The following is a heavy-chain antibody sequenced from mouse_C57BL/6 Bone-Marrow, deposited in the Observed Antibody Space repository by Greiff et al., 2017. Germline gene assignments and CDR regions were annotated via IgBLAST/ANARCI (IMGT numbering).Heavy chain of an antibody. Sequence: QVQLQQPGAELVMPGASVKLSCKASGYTFTSYWMHWVKQRPGQGLEWIGEIDPSDSYTNYNQKFKGKSTLTVDKSSSTAYMQLSSLTSEDAADYYCASWDYDVEWFAYWGQGTLVTVSA. CDR2: IDPSDSYT. CDR3: ASWDYDVEWFAY. D-gene: IGHD2-4*01. V-gene: IGHV1-69*01. CDR1: GYTFTSYW. J-gene: IGHJ3*01.